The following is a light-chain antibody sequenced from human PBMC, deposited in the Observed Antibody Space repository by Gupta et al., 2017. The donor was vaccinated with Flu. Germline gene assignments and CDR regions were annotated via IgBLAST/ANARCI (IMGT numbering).Light chain of an antibody. CDR3: HNSYSPPPT. J-gene: IGKJ4*01. CDR1: QSILYIFNNKNC. CDR2: RAS. V-gene: IGKV4-1*01. Sequence: SLAEMANIISKSSQSILYIFNNKNCLGWYQQKLGQPPKLVIYRASRRESWVPGRFGGGGSGTVSTITIRRVQDEDVAVYYCHNSYSPPPTFGGGTKVEIK.